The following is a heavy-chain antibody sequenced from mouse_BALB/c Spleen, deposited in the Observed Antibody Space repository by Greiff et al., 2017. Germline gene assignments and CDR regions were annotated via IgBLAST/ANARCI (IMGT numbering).Heavy chain of an antibody. CDR1: GFTFSSFG. J-gene: IGHJ4*01. V-gene: IGHV5-17*02. D-gene: IGHD2-1*01. CDR2: ISSGSSTI. Sequence: EVQGVESGGGLVQPGGSRKLSCAASGFTFSSFGMHWVRQAPEKGLEWVAYISSGSSTIYYADTVKGRFTISRDNPKNTLFLQMTSLRSEDTAMYYCARSLYGNYVGYAMDYWGQGTSVTVSS. CDR3: ARSLYGNYVGYAMDY.